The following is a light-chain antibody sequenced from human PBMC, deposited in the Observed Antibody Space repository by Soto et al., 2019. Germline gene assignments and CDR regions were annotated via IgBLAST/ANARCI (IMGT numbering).Light chain of an antibody. CDR3: KSYAGSNTYV. V-gene: IGLV2-8*01. J-gene: IGLJ1*01. CDR2: EVS. Sequence: QSVLTRPPSASGSPGQSVTISCTGTSSDVGGYNYVSWYQQHPGKAPKLMIYEVSKRPSGVPDRFSGSKSGNTASLTVSGLQAADEADYFCKSYAGSNTYVFGSGTKVTVL. CDR1: SSDVGGYNY.